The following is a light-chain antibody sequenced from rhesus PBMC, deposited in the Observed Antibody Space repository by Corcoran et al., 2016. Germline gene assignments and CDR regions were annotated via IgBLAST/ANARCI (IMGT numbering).Light chain of an antibody. CDR2: ATS. Sequence: DIQMTQSPSALSASVGDRVTISCRASQNIYSNLAWYQQKPGKAPKLLIYATSRLQTGIPSRVSGSGAGTDFTLPISSLQPDDSAAYYCQHYYDNPLTFGGGTKVELK. CDR1: QNIYSN. J-gene: IGKJ4*01. V-gene: IGKV1S12*01. CDR3: QHYYDNPLT.